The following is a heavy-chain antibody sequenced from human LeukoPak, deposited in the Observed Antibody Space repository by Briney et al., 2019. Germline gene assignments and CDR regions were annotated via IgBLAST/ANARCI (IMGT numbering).Heavy chain of an antibody. D-gene: IGHD3-22*01. J-gene: IGHJ4*02. CDR1: GSTFDDYA. CDR2: ISWNSGSI. V-gene: IGHV3-9*01. Sequence: GRSLRLSCAASGSTFDDYAMHWVRQAPGKGLEWVSGISWNSGSIGYADSVKGRFTISRDNAKNSLYLQMNSLRAEDTALYYCAKGKRSGYYYVELDYWGQGTLVTVSS. CDR3: AKGKRSGYYYVELDY.